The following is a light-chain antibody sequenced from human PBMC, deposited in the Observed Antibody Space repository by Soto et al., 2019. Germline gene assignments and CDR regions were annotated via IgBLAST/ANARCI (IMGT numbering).Light chain of an antibody. J-gene: IGKJ4*01. Sequence: ETVMTQSPATLSVSPGERATLSCRASESVGSSLAWYQQKPGQAPRLLIYGASTRATGVPGRFSGSGSGTEFTLTISSLQSEDFAVYYCHQYNNWPPVTFGGGTKVEIK. CDR3: HQYNNWPPVT. V-gene: IGKV3-15*01. CDR1: ESVGSS. CDR2: GAS.